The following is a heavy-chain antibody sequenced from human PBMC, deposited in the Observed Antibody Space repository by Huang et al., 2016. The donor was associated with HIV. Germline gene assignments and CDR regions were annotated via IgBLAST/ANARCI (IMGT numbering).Heavy chain of an antibody. V-gene: IGHV5-51*01. CDR2: IYPCL. CDR1: GSTFTDYW. CDR3: ARRHSGHFDY. Sequence: EVRLVQSGAEVKKPGDSLKISCKGSGSTFTDYWIGWVRQMPGKGLECRWIIYPCLKDRPAFPGQVTISADKSMTTAYLQWRSLKAADTAMYYCARRHSGHFDYWGQGTLVTVSS. D-gene: IGHD6-25*01. J-gene: IGHJ4*02.